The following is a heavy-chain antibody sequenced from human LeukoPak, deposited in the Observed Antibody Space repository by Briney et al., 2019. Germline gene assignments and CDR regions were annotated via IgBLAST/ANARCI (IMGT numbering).Heavy chain of an antibody. D-gene: IGHD2-2*01. CDR1: GFTFSSYG. Sequence: GGSLRLPCAASGFTFSSYGMHWVRQAPGKGLEWVAFIRYDGSNKYYADSVKGRFTISRDNSKNTLYLQMNSLRAEDTAVYYCAKDSRACSSTSCYVDGYFDYWGQGTLVTVSS. CDR3: AKDSRACSSTSCYVDGYFDY. CDR2: IRYDGSNK. V-gene: IGHV3-30*02. J-gene: IGHJ4*02.